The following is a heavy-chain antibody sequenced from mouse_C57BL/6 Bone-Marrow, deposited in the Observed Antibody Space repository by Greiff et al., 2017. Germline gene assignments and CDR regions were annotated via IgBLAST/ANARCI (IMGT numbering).Heavy chain of an antibody. V-gene: IGHV7-1*01. CDR3: ARVTTVVATDYAMDY. CDR2: SRNKANDYTT. D-gene: IGHD1-1*01. Sequence: EVMLVESGGGLVQSGRSLRLSCATSGFTFSDFYMEWVRQAPGKGLEWIAASRNKANDYTTEYSASVKGRFIVSRDTSQSILYLQMNALRAEDTAIYYCARVTTVVATDYAMDYWGQGTSVTVSS. J-gene: IGHJ4*01. CDR1: GFTFSDFY.